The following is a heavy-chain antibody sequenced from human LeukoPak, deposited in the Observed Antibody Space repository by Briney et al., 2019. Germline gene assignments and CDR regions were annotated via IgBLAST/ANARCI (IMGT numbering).Heavy chain of an antibody. CDR2: MYNSGST. CDR1: GGSISSYY. D-gene: IGHD2-2*01. V-gene: IGHV4-59*01. CDR3: ARGGGYCSSTSCPGAFDI. Sequence: KASETLSLTCTVSGGSISSYYWSWIRQPPGKGLEWIGYMYNSGSTNYNPSLKSRVTISVDTSKNQFSLKLSSVTAADTAVYYCARGGGYCSSTSCPGAFDIWGQGTMVTVSS. J-gene: IGHJ3*02.